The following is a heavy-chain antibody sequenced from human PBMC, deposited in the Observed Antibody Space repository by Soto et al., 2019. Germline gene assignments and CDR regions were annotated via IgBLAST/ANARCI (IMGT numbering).Heavy chain of an antibody. V-gene: IGHV1-18*01. CDR2: ISPHNDRT. D-gene: IGHD6-19*01. Sequence: AASVKVSCKASGYNFTSYGISWVRQAPGQGLEWMGWISPHNDRTKYARRFQDRVTMTTETPTSTVYMELGSLRSDDTAVYYCARDLYYSSGRYFDHDAYDIWGQGTVVTV. CDR1: GYNFTSYG. CDR3: ARDLYYSSGRYFDHDAYDI. J-gene: IGHJ3*02.